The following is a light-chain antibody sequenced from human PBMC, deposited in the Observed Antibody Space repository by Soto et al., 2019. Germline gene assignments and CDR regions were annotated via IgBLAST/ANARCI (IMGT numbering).Light chain of an antibody. CDR3: GTWDSSLSAVV. CDR2: ENN. J-gene: IGLJ2*01. V-gene: IGLV1-51*02. Sequence: QSVLTQLPLVSAAPGQKFTISCSGSSSNIGNNYVSWYQQLPGTAPKLLIYENNKRPSGIPDRFSGSKSGTSATLGITGLQTGDEADYYCGTWDSSLSAVVFGGGTKVTVL. CDR1: SSNIGNNY.